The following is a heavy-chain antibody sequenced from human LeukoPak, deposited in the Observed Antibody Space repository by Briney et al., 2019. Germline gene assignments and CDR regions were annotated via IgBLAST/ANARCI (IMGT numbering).Heavy chain of an antibody. Sequence: GSSVKVSCKASGGTFSSYAISWVRQAPGQGLEWMGGIIPIFGTANYAQKIQGRVTITADESTSTAYMELSSLRSEDTAVYYCAREPGIAVAGYAFDYWGQGTLVTVSS. V-gene: IGHV1-69*01. J-gene: IGHJ4*02. CDR2: IIPIFGTA. CDR1: GGTFSSYA. CDR3: AREPGIAVAGYAFDY. D-gene: IGHD6-19*01.